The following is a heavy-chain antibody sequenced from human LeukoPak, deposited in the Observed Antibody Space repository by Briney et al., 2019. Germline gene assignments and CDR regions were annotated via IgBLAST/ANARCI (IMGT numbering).Heavy chain of an antibody. CDR1: GGSFSSTSFY. J-gene: IGHJ4*02. Sequence: SETLSLTCTVSGGSFSSTSFYWGWTRQPPGKGLEWIGSIYYSGTTYYSPSLKSRVTISVDTSKNQFSLKLSSVTAADTAVYYCARYGSGTYYSSVSDYWGQGTLVTVSS. CDR2: IYYSGTT. V-gene: IGHV4-39*01. D-gene: IGHD3-10*01. CDR3: ARYGSGTYYSSVSDY.